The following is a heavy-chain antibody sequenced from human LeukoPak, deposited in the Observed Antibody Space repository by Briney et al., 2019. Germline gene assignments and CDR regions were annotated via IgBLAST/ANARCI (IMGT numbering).Heavy chain of an antibody. V-gene: IGHV1-2*02. CDR3: ARVLNPGYCSSTSCFFYYYGMDV. D-gene: IGHD2-2*01. CDR2: INPNSGGT. J-gene: IGHJ6*02. CDR1: GYTFTGYY. Sequence: GASVKVSCKASGYTFTGYYMHWVRQAPGQGLEWMGWINPNSGGTNYAQKFQGRVTMTRDTSISTAYMELSRLRSEDTAVYYCARVLNPGYCSSTSCFFYYYGMDVWGQGTTVTVSS.